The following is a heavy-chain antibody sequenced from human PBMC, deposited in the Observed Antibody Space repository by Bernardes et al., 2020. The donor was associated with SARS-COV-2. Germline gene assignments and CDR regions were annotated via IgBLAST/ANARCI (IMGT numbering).Heavy chain of an antibody. Sequence: GFLSPSRAASGFTLSPFWMTWVRPAPGKGLEWVANINQDGSETFYVDSVKGRFTISRDNAKNSLFMEMNTLRAEDTAVYYCARIYSTSSFDFDYWGQGTLVTVSS. CDR3: ARIYSTSSFDFDY. J-gene: IGHJ4*02. CDR2: INQDGSET. CDR1: GFTLSPFW. V-gene: IGHV3-7*01. D-gene: IGHD6-6*01.